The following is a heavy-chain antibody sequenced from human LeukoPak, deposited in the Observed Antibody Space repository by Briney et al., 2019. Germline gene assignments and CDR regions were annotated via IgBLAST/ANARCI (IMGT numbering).Heavy chain of an antibody. CDR3: ARGGDSTGYYLGIGY. J-gene: IGHJ4*02. CDR1: GFTVSSNY. D-gene: IGHD3-22*01. CDR2: IYSGGST. V-gene: IGHV3-66*01. Sequence: GGSLRLSCAASGFTVSSNYMSWVRQAPGKGLEWVSVIYSGGSTYYADSVKGRFTISRDNSKNTLYLQMNSLRAEDTAVYYCARGGDSTGYYLGIGYWGQGTLVTVSS.